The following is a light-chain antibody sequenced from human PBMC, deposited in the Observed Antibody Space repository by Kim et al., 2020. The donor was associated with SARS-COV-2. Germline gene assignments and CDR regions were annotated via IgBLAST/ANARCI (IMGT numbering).Light chain of an antibody. J-gene: IGLJ3*02. Sequence: PGKTARITCGGNDIRSKSVHWYQQKPGQAPVLVIYYDSDRPSGIPERFSGSNSGNTATLTISRVEAGDEADYYCQVWDSSSDLPVFGGGTQLTVL. CDR2: YDS. CDR3: QVWDSSSDLPV. V-gene: IGLV3-21*04. CDR1: DIRSKS.